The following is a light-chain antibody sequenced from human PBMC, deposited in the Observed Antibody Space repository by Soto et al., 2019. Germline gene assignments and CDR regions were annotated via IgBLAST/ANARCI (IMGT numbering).Light chain of an antibody. CDR2: GAS. J-gene: IGKJ4*01. Sequence: LVTPSPGTISVSPCERGTLPLRASQRVRMNVSSYQQKPGQAPRLLIYGASTRATSIPARFSGSGSGTEFTLTISSLQSEDFAVYYCQNHDNWPPLNFGRGTKVDIK. V-gene: IGKV3D-15*01. CDR1: QRVRMN. CDR3: QNHDNWPPLN.